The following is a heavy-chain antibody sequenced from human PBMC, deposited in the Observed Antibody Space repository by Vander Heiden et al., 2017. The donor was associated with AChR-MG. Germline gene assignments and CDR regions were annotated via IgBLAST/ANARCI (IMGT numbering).Heavy chain of an antibody. V-gene: IGHV3-43*01. CDR1: GFTFDDYT. Sequence: EVQLVESGGVVVQPGGSLRLSCAPSGFTFDDYTMHWVRQAPGKGLEWGSLISWDGGSTYYADSVKGRFTISRDNSKNSLYLQMNSLRTEDTALYYCAKGGGDYVSDAFDIWGQGTMVTVSS. CDR2: ISWDGGST. J-gene: IGHJ3*02. D-gene: IGHD4-17*01. CDR3: AKGGGDYVSDAFDI.